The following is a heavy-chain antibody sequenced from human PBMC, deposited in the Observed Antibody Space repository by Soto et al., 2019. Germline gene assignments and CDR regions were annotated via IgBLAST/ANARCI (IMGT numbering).Heavy chain of an antibody. J-gene: IGHJ4*01. CDR3: ARGLRHFGDLSPTGY. D-gene: IGHD3-10*01. CDR2: INAGNGNT. Sequence: ASVKVSCKASGYTFTSYGISWVRQAPGQGLEWMGWINAGNGNTKYSQKFQGRVTITRDTSASTAYMDLSSLRSEDTAVYYFARGLRHFGDLSPTGYWGQ. CDR1: GYTFTSYG. V-gene: IGHV1-3*01.